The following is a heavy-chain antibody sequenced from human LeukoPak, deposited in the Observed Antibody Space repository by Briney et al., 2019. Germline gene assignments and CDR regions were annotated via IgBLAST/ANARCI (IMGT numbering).Heavy chain of an antibody. D-gene: IGHD6-13*01. Sequence: ASVKVSCKASGYTFTSYAMHWVRQAPGQGLEWMGRINPNSGGTNSAQKFQGRVTMTRDTFISTAYMELSRLRSDDTAVYYCARDSSTWRTLNSIKIDYWGQGTLVTVSS. CDR1: GYTFTSYA. V-gene: IGHV1-2*06. CDR2: INPNSGGT. J-gene: IGHJ4*02. CDR3: ARDSSTWRTLNSIKIDY.